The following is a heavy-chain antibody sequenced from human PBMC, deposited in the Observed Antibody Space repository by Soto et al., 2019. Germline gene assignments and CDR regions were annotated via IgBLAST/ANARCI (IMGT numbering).Heavy chain of an antibody. CDR3: AISRAPRYYLDD. CDR1: GYTFTSDG. J-gene: IGHJ4*02. Sequence: ASVWVSGKASGYTFTSDGSSWVRQAPGEGLGWRGWISAYNGSTNYAQGLQGRVSMTTDTSTSTAYMELRSPRSDDTAVYYCAISRAPRYYLDDWAQGTLVPVSS. V-gene: IGHV1-18*04. D-gene: IGHD3-10*01. CDR2: ISAYNGST.